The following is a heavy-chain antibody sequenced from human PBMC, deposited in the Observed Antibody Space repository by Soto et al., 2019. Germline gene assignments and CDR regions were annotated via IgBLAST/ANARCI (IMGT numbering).Heavy chain of an antibody. CDR1: GVTFSNAW. V-gene: IGHV3-15*07. D-gene: IGHD6-13*01. J-gene: IGHJ6*02. CDR3: TTDRRAAAGVYGYYYGMDV. Sequence: PGGSLRLSCAASGVTFSNAWMNWVRQAPGKGLEWVGRIKSKTDGGTTDYAAPVKGRFTISRDDSKNTLYLQMNSLKTEDTAVYYCTTDRRAAAGVYGYYYGMDVWGQGTTVTVSS. CDR2: IKSKTDGGTT.